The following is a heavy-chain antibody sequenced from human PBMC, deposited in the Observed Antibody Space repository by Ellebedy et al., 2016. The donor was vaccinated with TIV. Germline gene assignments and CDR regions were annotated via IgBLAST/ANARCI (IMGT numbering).Heavy chain of an antibody. V-gene: IGHV3-66*03. CDR2: IYSRDDT. CDR1: GFTVGNNY. Sequence: GESLKISXAASGFTVGNNYMSWVRQAPGKGLEWVSLIYSRDDTAYADSVKGRFTISRDSSKNTLYLQMSSLRAEDTAVYYCVKDSYVTDVWGQGTTVTVSS. J-gene: IGHJ6*02. CDR3: VKDSYVTDV.